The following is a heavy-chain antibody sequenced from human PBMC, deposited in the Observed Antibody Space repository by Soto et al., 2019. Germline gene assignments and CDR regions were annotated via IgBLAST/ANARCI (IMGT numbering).Heavy chain of an antibody. CDR1: GFTFTNYA. CDR2: IGAGGDT. Sequence: GGSLRLSCAASGFTFTNYAMAWVRQAPGKGLEYVSAIGAGGDTFYADSVKGRFTISRDNSKSTLYLQMDSLRADDTAVYSCAMEGVTARFDYWGMGTLVTVSS. CDR3: AMEGVTARFDY. D-gene: IGHD6-6*01. V-gene: IGHV3-23*01. J-gene: IGHJ4*02.